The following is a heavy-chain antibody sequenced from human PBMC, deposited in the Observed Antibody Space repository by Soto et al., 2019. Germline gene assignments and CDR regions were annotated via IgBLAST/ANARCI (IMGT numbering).Heavy chain of an antibody. CDR1: GFTFSSYA. CDR3: ALHQAVAAYYYYYGMDV. D-gene: IGHD6-19*01. V-gene: IGHV3-23*01. CDR2: ISGSGGST. Sequence: GGSLRLSCAASGFTFSSYAMSWVRQAPGKGLEWVSAISGSGGSTYYADSVKGRFTISRDNSKNTLYLQMNSLRAEDTAVYYCALHQAVAAYYYYYGMDVWGQGTTVTVS. J-gene: IGHJ6*02.